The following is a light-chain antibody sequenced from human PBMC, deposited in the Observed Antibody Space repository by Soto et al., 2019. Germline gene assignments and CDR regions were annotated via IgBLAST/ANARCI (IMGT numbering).Light chain of an antibody. Sequence: EIVLTQSPATLSLSPGDRATLSCRASQSVTSSLAWFQQKPGQAPRLLIYDASNRATGIPARFSGSGSGTDFTLTISSLEPEDFAVYYCQQRSNWPLTFGGGTKVDI. CDR2: DAS. CDR3: QQRSNWPLT. J-gene: IGKJ4*01. CDR1: QSVTSS. V-gene: IGKV3-11*01.